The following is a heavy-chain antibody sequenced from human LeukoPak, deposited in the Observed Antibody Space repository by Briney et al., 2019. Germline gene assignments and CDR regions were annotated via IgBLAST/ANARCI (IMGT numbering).Heavy chain of an antibody. D-gene: IGHD6-13*01. J-gene: IGHJ4*02. CDR1: GGSLTSSNNY. CDR3: ARDKNAYNISPAFDY. Sequence: SETLSLTCTVSGGSLTSSNNYWGWTRQPPGKGLEWFGSISYIGATAYNPSLRSRVTISVDTSKNQFSLKLNSVTAADTAVYYCARDKNAYNISPAFDYWGQGTLVTVSS. V-gene: IGHV4-39*07. CDR2: ISYIGAT.